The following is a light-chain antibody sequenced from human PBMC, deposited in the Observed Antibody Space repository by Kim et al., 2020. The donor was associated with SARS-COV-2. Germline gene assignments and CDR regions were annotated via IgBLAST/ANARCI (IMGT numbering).Light chain of an antibody. CDR3: SACDSSLSAWV. Sequence: PTLSCQGNSNHVGNKGAASLQPHQCPPPQLLSSRNNNRPSGISERLSASRSGNTASLTITGLQPEDEADYYCSACDSSLSAWVFGGGTQLTLL. CDR1: SNHVGNKG. CDR2: RNN. J-gene: IGLJ3*02. V-gene: IGLV10-54*01.